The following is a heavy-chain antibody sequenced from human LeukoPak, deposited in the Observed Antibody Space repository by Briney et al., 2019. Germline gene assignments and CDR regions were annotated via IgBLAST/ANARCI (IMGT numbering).Heavy chain of an antibody. V-gene: IGHV4-38-2*02. CDR2: IYHSGST. CDR1: GGSISSYY. CDR3: ARGYDILTGFRLDY. J-gene: IGHJ4*02. D-gene: IGHD3-9*01. Sequence: KPSETLSLTCTVSGGSISSYYWGWIRQPPGNGLEWIGSIYHSGSTYYNPSLKSRVTISVDTSKNQFSLKLSSVTAADTAVYYCARGYDILTGFRLDYWGQGTLVTVSS.